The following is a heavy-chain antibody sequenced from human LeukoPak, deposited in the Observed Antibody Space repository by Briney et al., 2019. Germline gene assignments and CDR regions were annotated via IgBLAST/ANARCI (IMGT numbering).Heavy chain of an antibody. CDR3: ARDLVARIAAAGRPTGVNAFDI. J-gene: IGHJ3*02. V-gene: IGHV1-2*02. CDR2: INPNSGGT. CDR1: GYTFTGYY. D-gene: IGHD6-13*01. Sequence: GASVKVSCKASGYTFTGYYMHWVRQAPGQGLEWMGWINPNSGGTNYAQKFQGRVTMTRDTSTSTAYMELSRLRSDDTAVYYCARDLVARIAAAGRPTGVNAFDIWGQGTMVTVSS.